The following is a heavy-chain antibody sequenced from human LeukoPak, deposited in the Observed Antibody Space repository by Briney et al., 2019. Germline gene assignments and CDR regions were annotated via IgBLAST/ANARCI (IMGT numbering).Heavy chain of an antibody. Sequence: GGSLRLSCAASGFTFSSYGMHWVRQAPGKGLEWVAVIWYDGSNKYYADSVKGRFTISRDNSKNTLYLQMNSLRTEDTAVYYCPRDLGGNYGTFDYWGQGTLVTVSS. CDR3: PRDLGGNYGTFDY. CDR2: IWYDGSNK. J-gene: IGHJ4*02. V-gene: IGHV3-33*01. CDR1: GFTFSSYG. D-gene: IGHD1-26*01.